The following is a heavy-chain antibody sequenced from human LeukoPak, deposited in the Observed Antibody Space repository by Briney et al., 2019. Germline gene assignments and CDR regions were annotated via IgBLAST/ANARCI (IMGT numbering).Heavy chain of an antibody. CDR1: GYTFTGYY. CDR2: INPNSGGT. Sequence: GASVKVSCKASGYTFTGYYMHWVRQAPGQGLEWMGWINPNSGGTNYAQKFQGRVTMTRDTSISTAYMELSRLRSDDTAVYYCAKEGLGGITMVRGVSDWGQGTLVTVSS. V-gene: IGHV1-2*02. D-gene: IGHD3-10*01. J-gene: IGHJ4*02. CDR3: AKEGLGGITMVRGVSD.